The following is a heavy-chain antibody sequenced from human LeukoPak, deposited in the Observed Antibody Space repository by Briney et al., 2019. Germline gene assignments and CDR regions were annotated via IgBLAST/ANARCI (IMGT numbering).Heavy chain of an antibody. CDR1: GGSISSYY. D-gene: IGHD2-15*01. J-gene: IGHJ5*02. CDR3: ARADCSGGSCYPNWFDP. V-gene: IGHV4-59*01. CDR2: IYYSGST. Sequence: PSETLSLTCTVSGGSISSYYWSWIRQPPAKGLEWIGYIYYSGSTNYNPSLKSRVTISVDTSKNQFSLKLSSVTAADTAVYYCARADCSGGSCYPNWFDPWGQGTLVTVSS.